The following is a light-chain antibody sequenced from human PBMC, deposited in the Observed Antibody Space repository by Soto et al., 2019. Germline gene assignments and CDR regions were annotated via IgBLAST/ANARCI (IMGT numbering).Light chain of an antibody. CDR3: QQYDDLPST. J-gene: IGKJ4*01. CDR2: DAS. CDR1: QDISNF. Sequence: IQMTQSPSSLSASVGDRVTITCQASQDISNFLNWYQQKSGKPPKLLIYDASNLETGVPSRFSGAGSGTEFALTISNLQPEDVATYYCQQYDDLPSTFGGGTKVEV. V-gene: IGKV1-33*01.